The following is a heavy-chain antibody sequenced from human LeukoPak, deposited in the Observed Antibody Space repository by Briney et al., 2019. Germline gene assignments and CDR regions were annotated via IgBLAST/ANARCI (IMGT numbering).Heavy chain of an antibody. D-gene: IGHD3-22*01. CDR2: ISNSGSTT. Sequence: GGSLRLSCAASGFTFGSSAMSWVRQAPGKGLEWVSTISNSGSTTHYADSVRGRFTISRDNSKNTVCLQMSSLRAEDTAVYYCANHDSGYFKGIDQWGQGTLVTVSS. V-gene: IGHV3-23*01. CDR1: GFTFGSSA. J-gene: IGHJ4*02. CDR3: ANHDSGYFKGIDQ.